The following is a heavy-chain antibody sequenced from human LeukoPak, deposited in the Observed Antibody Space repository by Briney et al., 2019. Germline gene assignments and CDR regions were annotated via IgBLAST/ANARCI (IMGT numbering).Heavy chain of an antibody. CDR3: ARNRYGDYTPDY. CDR1: GYTFTGYY. J-gene: IGHJ4*02. CDR2: INPKTGGT. Sequence: ASVKVSCKASGYTFTGYYMHWVRQAPGQGLEWMGWINPKTGGTDYAQKFRGRVTMTRDTSISTAYVELSRVRSDDTAVYYCARNRYGDYTPDYWGQGTLVTVSS. D-gene: IGHD4-17*01. V-gene: IGHV1-2*02.